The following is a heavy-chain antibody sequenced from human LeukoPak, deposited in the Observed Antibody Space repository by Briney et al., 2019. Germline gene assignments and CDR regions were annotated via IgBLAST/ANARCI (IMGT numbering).Heavy chain of an antibody. D-gene: IGHD2-21*02. V-gene: IGHV3-30-3*01. Sequence: GGSLRLSCAASGFTFSSYAMSWVRQAPGKGLEWVAVISYDGSNKYYADSVKGRFTISRDNSKNTLYLQMNSLRAEDTAVYYCATIRNCGGDCYYFDYWGQGTLVTVSS. J-gene: IGHJ4*02. CDR1: GFTFSSYA. CDR2: ISYDGSNK. CDR3: ATIRNCGGDCYYFDY.